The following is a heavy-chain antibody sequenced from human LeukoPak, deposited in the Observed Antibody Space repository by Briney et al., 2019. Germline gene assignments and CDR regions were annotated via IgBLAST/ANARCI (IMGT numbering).Heavy chain of an antibody. CDR2: INSDGSST. J-gene: IGHJ4*02. Sequence: GGSLRLSCAASGFTVSSNYMSWVRQAPGKGLVWVSRINSDGSSTSYADSVKGRFTISRDNAKNTLYLQMNSLRAEDTAVYYCARVRYSYGYESFDYWGQGTLVTVSS. CDR3: ARVRYSYGYESFDY. D-gene: IGHD5-18*01. V-gene: IGHV3-74*01. CDR1: GFTVSSNY.